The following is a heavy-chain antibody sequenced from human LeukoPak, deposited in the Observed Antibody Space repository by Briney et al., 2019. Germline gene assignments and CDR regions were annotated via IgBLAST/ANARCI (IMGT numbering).Heavy chain of an antibody. D-gene: IGHD6-13*01. V-gene: IGHV4-59*08. CDR2: VYYTGST. Sequence: SETLSLTCSVSGGSINNYFWNWLRQPPGRGLEWIGHVYYTGSTRYNPPLKSRVFISIDTSMNQFSLKLSSVTAADTAVYYCARRARAEADTSPDNWIDPWGQGTLVTVSS. CDR1: GGSINNYF. J-gene: IGHJ5*02. CDR3: ARRARAEADTSPDNWIDP.